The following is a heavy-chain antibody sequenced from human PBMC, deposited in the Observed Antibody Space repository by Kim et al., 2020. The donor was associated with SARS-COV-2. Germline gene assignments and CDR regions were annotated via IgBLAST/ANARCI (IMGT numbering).Heavy chain of an antibody. Sequence: SETLSLTRAVYGGSFSGYYWSWIRQSPGKGLEWLGEINHSGSINFNPSFKSRVSISVDRSNQQFSLNVTSVTAADTAVYYCARIRGDYGGNPLYYLGMDV. CDR3: ARIRGDYGGNPLYYLGMDV. CDR2: INHSGSI. D-gene: IGHD2-15*01. J-gene: IGHJ6*01. V-gene: IGHV4-34*01. CDR1: GGSFSGYY.